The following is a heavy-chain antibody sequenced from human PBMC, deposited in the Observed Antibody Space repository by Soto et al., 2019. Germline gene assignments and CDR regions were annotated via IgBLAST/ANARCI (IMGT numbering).Heavy chain of an antibody. J-gene: IGHJ6*03. CDR3: ARAVVVVAATPDHDYYYLDV. D-gene: IGHD2-15*01. CDR1: GGSFSGYY. Sequence: SETLSLTCAVYGGSFSGYYWSWIRQPPGKGLEWIGEINHSGSTNYNPYLKSRVTISVETSKNQFSLKLSSVTAADTAVEYCARAVVVVAATPDHDYYYLDVWGKGTTVTVSS. CDR2: INHSGST. V-gene: IGHV4-34*01.